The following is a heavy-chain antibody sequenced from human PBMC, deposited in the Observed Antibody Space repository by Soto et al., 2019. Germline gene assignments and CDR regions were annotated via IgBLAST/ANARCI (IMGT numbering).Heavy chain of an antibody. J-gene: IGHJ1*01. CDR1: GGTFSSYA. V-gene: IGHV1-69*13. CDR2: IIPIFGTA. CDR3: ARDPPYSSSWYSNFQH. D-gene: IGHD6-13*01. Sequence: SVKVSCKASGGTFSSYAISWVRQAPGQGLEWMGGIIPIFGTANYAQKFQGRVTITADESTSTAYMELSSLRSEDTAVYYCARDPPYSSSWYSNFQHWGQGTLVIVSS.